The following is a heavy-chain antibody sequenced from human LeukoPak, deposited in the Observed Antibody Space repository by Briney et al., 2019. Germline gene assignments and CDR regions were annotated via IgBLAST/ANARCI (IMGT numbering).Heavy chain of an antibody. D-gene: IGHD2-2*01. V-gene: IGHV3-23*01. J-gene: IGHJ4*02. Sequence: GGSLRLSCAASGFTFSSYGMSWVRQAPGKGLEWVAAISGSGVSTYYADSVKGRFIISRDTSKNTLYLQMNSLRAEDTAVYYCSKWKAIVLVPAARSPIDYWGQGTLVTVSS. CDR3: SKWKAIVLVPAARSPIDY. CDR1: GFTFSSYG. CDR2: ISGSGVST.